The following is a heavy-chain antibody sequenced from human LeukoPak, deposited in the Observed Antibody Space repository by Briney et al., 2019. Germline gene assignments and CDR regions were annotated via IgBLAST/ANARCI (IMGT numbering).Heavy chain of an antibody. CDR2: INQDGSEK. J-gene: IGHJ3*02. CDR3: ARHRSGGSQDDAFDI. CDR1: EFTFSTYW. D-gene: IGHD2-15*01. Sequence: PGGSLRLSCAASEFTFSTYWMSWVRQAPGKGLEWVADINQDGSEKYYVDSVKGGFTISRQNDKNSLFLQMNSLRAEDTAVYYCARHRSGGSQDDAFDIWGQGTMVTVSS. V-gene: IGHV3-7*01.